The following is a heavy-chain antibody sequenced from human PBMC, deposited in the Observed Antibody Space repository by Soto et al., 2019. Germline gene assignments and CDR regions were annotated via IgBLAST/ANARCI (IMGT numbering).Heavy chain of an antibody. CDR3: AKSGLRTLYYFDH. CDR2: IWHNGGKT. Sequence: QVQMVESGGGVVQPGTSLRLSCAASGFTFSNYGMHWVRQAPGKGLQWVAAIWHNGGKTYYAESVKGRFTISRDNSENTLYLQMNSLTANDTSVYFCAKSGLRTLYYFDHWGQGTLVSVSS. J-gene: IGHJ4*02. D-gene: IGHD5-12*01. V-gene: IGHV3-33*06. CDR1: GFTFSNYG.